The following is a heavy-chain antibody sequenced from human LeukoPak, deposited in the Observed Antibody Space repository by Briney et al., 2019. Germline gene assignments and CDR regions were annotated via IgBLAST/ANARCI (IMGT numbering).Heavy chain of an antibody. D-gene: IGHD2-2*01. Sequence: SQTLSLTCAISGDSVSSNSAAWNWIRQSPSRGLEWLGRTYYRSKWYNDYAVSVKSRITINPDTSKNQFSLQLNSVTLEDTAVYYCARTNCSSTSCYDYYYYGMDVWGQGTTVTVSS. CDR3: ARTNCSSTSCYDYYYYGMDV. J-gene: IGHJ6*02. CDR2: TYYRSKWYN. CDR1: GDSVSSNSAA. V-gene: IGHV6-1*01.